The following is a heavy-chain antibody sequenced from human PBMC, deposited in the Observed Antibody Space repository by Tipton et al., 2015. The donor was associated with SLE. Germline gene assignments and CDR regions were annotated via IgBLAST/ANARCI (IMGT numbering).Heavy chain of an antibody. V-gene: IGHV4-31*03. D-gene: IGHD3-22*01. CDR2: IYYSGST. J-gene: IGHJ4*02. CDR3: ARAEYYYDISGYYIFDY. CDR1: GGSISSGGYY. Sequence: TLSLTCTVSGGSISSGGYYWSWIRQHPGKGLEWIGYIYYSGSTYYNPSLKSRVTISVDTSKNQFSLKLSSVTAADTAVYYCARAEYYYDISGYYIFDYWGQGTLVTVSS.